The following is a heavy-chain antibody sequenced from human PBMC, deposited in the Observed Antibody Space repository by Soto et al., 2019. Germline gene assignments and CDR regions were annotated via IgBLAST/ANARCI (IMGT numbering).Heavy chain of an antibody. D-gene: IGHD3-22*01. CDR3: ARDHYFPGYPHSGYEQFDF. V-gene: IGHV1-18*01. J-gene: IGHJ4*02. CDR2: ISAYNGDT. CDR1: GYIFTRYG. Sequence: ASVKVSCKTSGYIFTRYGISWVRQAPGQGLEWMGWISAYNGDTSYAQKFQGRVTLTTDTSTNTAYMDLGSLRSDDTAVYYCARDHYFPGYPHSGYEQFDFRGQRTPVTVSS.